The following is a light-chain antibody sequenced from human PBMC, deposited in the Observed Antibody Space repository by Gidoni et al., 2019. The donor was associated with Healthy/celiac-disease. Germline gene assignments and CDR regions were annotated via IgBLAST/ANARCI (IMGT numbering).Light chain of an antibody. J-gene: IGLJ2*01. V-gene: IGLV1-40*01. CDR1: SSNIGAGYD. CDR2: GNS. Sequence: QSVLTQPPSVSGASGQRVTISCTGSSSNIGAGYDVHCNQQLPGTAPKLLIYGNSNRPSGVPDRFSGSKSGTSASLAITGLQAEDEADYYCQSYDSSLSGSVFGGGTKLTVL. CDR3: QSYDSSLSGSV.